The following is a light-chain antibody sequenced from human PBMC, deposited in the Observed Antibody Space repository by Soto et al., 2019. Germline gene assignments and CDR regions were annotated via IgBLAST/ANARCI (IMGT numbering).Light chain of an antibody. V-gene: IGKV3-20*01. CDR2: GAS. CDR3: QQYGSSPVT. Sequence: EIGLTQSPGTLSLSPGERATLSCRAGQSVSSSYLAWYQQKPGQAPRLLIYGASSRATGIPDRFSGSGSGTDFTLTISRLEPEEFAVYYCQQYGSSPVTLGPGTKVDIK. CDR1: QSVSSSY. J-gene: IGKJ3*01.